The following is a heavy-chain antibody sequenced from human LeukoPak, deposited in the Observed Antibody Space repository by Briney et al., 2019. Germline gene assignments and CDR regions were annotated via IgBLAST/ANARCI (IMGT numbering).Heavy chain of an antibody. J-gene: IGHJ4*02. Sequence: SETLSLTCTVSGGSISSYYWSWIRQPPGKGLEWIGYIYYSGSTNYNPFLKSRVTISVDTSKNQFSLKLSSVTAADTAVYYCARGSSIVVVKGFFDYWGQGTLVTVSS. V-gene: IGHV4-59*01. CDR3: ARGSSIVVVKGFFDY. CDR1: GGSISSYY. CDR2: IYYSGST. D-gene: IGHD2-2*01.